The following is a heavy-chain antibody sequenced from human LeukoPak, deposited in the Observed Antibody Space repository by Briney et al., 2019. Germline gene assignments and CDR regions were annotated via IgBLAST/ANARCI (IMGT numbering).Heavy chain of an antibody. CDR3: AREGKQQLVLQYYYYYMDV. V-gene: IGHV3-53*01. J-gene: IGHJ6*03. CDR1: GFTVSSNS. Sequence: GGSLRLSCTVSGFTVSSNSMSWVRQAPGKGLEWVSFIYSDNTHYSDSVKGRFTISRDNSKNTLYLQMNSLRAEDTAVYYCAREGKQQLVLQYYYYYMDVWGKGTTVTISS. CDR2: IYSDNT. D-gene: IGHD6-13*01.